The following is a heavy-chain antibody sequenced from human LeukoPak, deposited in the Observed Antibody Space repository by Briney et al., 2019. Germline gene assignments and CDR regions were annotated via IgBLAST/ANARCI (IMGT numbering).Heavy chain of an antibody. Sequence: ASVKVSCKASGYTFTSYYMHWVRQAPGQGLEWMGIINPSGGSTSYAQKFQGRVTITADESTSTAYMELSSLRSEDTAVYYCARDLVGATRDYYYYYGMDVWGQGTTVTVSS. J-gene: IGHJ6*02. CDR3: ARDLVGATRDYYYYYGMDV. D-gene: IGHD1-26*01. CDR1: GYTFTSYY. CDR2: INPSGGST. V-gene: IGHV1-46*01.